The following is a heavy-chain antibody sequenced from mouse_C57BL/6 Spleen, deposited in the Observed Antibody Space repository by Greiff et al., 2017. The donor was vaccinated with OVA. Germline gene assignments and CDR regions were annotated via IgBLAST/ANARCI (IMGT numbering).Heavy chain of an antibody. Sequence: VQLQQSGPELVKPGASVKISCKASGYSFTGYYMNWVKQSPEKSLEWIGEINPSTGGTTYNQKFKAKATLTVDKSSSTAYMQLKSLTSEDSAVYYCARSLYYYGSSALFDYWGQGTTLTVSS. D-gene: IGHD1-1*01. CDR3: ARSLYYYGSSALFDY. J-gene: IGHJ2*01. V-gene: IGHV1-42*01. CDR2: INPSTGGT. CDR1: GYSFTGYY.